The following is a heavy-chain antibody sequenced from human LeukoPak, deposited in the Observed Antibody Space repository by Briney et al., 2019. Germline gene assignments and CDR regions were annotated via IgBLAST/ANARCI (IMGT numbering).Heavy chain of an antibody. CDR3: AREGQWLPGY. CDR1: GFTFSSYE. V-gene: IGHV3-48*03. CDR2: ISSSGSTI. D-gene: IGHD5-12*01. J-gene: IGHJ4*02. Sequence: GGSLRLSCAASGFTFSSYEMNWVRQAPGKGLEWVSYISSSGSTIYYADSVKGRFTISRDNSKNTLYLQMNSLRAEDTAVYYCAREGQWLPGYWGQGTLVTVSS.